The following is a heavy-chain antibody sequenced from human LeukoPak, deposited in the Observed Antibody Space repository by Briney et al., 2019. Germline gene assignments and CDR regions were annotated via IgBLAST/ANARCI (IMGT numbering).Heavy chain of an antibody. CDR1: GFTFTSFA. J-gene: IGHJ6*02. Sequence: GGSLRLSCAASGFTFTSFAMNWARQAPGKGLEWVSVISGSGYTTHYADSVKGRFTISRDNFKNTVYLEMNSLRAEDTAVYYCAKNRYEAGTSSPGYLDVWGQGTTVTVSS. CDR3: AKNRYEAGTSSPGYLDV. V-gene: IGHV3-23*01. D-gene: IGHD6-6*01. CDR2: ISGSGYTT.